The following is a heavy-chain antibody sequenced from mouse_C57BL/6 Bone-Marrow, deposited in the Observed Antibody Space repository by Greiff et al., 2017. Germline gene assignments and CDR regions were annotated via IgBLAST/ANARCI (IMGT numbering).Heavy chain of an antibody. V-gene: IGHV1-69*01. CDR1: GYTFTSYW. CDR2: IDPSDSYT. J-gene: IGHJ2*01. CDR3: ARFQIYYYGSSSGDY. Sequence: VQLQQPGAELVLPGASVKLSCKASGYTFTSYWMHWVKQRPGQGLEWIGEIDPSDSYTNYNQKFKGKSTLTVDKSYSTAYMQLSSRTSEASAVYYCARFQIYYYGSSSGDYWGQGTTLTVSS. D-gene: IGHD1-1*01.